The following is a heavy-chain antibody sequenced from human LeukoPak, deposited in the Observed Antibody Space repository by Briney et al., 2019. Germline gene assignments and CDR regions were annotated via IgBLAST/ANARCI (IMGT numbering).Heavy chain of an antibody. D-gene: IGHD2-15*01. CDR1: GXSFDAYP. J-gene: IGHJ3*02. CDR3: VKEIDTLGTNAFDI. V-gene: IGHV3-43*02. CDR2: INEDGGKT. Sequence: GGSLRLSRAASGXSFDAYPMHWVRQAPAKGLEWVSLINEDGGKTFYADSVRGRFTISRDNSKNSLYLQMNSLRTEDTAVYYCVKEIDTLGTNAFDIWGQGTTVTVSS.